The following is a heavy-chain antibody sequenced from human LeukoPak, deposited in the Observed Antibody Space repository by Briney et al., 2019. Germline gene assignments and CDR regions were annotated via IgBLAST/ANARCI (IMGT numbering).Heavy chain of an antibody. CDR2: IYQSGNT. Sequence: SETLSLTCTVSGYSIKSGYYWGWIRQPPGKGLEWIGSIYQSGNTYSNPSLKSRLTISVETSKNQFSLKLSSVTAADTAVYYCARDRNGNFDYWGQGTLVTVSS. V-gene: IGHV4-38-2*02. CDR3: ARDRNGNFDY. D-gene: IGHD1-14*01. J-gene: IGHJ4*02. CDR1: GYSIKSGYY.